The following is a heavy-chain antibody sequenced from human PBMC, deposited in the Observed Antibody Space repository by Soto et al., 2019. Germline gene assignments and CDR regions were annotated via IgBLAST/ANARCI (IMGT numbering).Heavy chain of an antibody. Sequence: QVQLVQSGAEVKKPGSSVKVSCKASGGTFSSYAISWVRQAPGQGLEWMGGIIPIFGTANYAQKFQGRVNITADESKSSAYMELSSLRSEDTAVYYCARTGTDSSGYYYPFDYWGQGTLVTVSS. D-gene: IGHD3-22*01. CDR2: IIPIFGTA. CDR1: GGTFSSYA. V-gene: IGHV1-69*01. CDR3: ARTGTDSSGYYYPFDY. J-gene: IGHJ4*02.